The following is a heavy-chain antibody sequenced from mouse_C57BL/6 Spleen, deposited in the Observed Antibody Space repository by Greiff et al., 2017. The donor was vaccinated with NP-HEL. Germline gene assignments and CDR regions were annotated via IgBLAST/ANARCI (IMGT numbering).Heavy chain of an antibody. CDR1: GFTFSDYG. D-gene: IGHD1-1*01. CDR2: ISSGSSTI. V-gene: IGHV5-17*01. J-gene: IGHJ4*01. Sequence: EVNVVESGGGLVKPGGSLKLSCAASGFTFSDYGMHWVRQAPEKGLEWVAYISSGSSTIYYADTVKGRFTISRDNAKNTLFLQMTSLRSEDTAMLYCARGVTKVVAEAIEYWGQGTSVTVSS. CDR3: ARGVTKVVAEAIEY.